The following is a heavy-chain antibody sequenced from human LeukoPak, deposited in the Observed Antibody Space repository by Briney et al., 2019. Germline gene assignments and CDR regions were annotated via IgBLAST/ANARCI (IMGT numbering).Heavy chain of an antibody. V-gene: IGHV1-18*01. D-gene: IGHD6-6*01. CDR2: ISAYNRNT. Sequence: ASVKVSCKASGYTFTSYGISCVRQAPGQGLEWMGWISAYNRNTNYAQKLQGRVTMTTDTSTSTAYMELRSLRSDDTAVYYCARDWDSSSSNDYWGQGTLVTVSS. CDR3: ARDWDSSSSNDY. J-gene: IGHJ4*02. CDR1: GYTFTSYG.